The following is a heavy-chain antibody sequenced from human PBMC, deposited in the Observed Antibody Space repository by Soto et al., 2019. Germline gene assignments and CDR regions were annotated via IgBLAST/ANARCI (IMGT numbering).Heavy chain of an antibody. D-gene: IGHD1-26*01. CDR1: GFTFSSYG. CDR3: ARDPAGIVGATPTQYYYGMDV. V-gene: IGHV3-33*01. Sequence: SLRLSCAASGFTFSSYGMHWVRQAPGKGLEWVAVIWYDGSNKYYADSVKGRFTISRDNSKNTLYLQMNSLRAEDTAVYYCARDPAGIVGATPTQYYYGMDVWGQGTTVTVSS. CDR2: IWYDGSNK. J-gene: IGHJ6*02.